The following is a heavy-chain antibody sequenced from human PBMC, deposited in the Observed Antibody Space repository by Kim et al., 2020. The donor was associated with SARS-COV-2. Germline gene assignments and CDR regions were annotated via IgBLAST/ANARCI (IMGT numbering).Heavy chain of an antibody. J-gene: IGHJ4*02. CDR1: GFTFGDYA. D-gene: IGHD2-2*01. V-gene: IGHV3-49*03. CDR2: IRSKAYGGTT. CDR3: TRDVRGDIVVVPAAIPFDY. Sequence: GGSLRLSCTASGFTFGDYAMSWFRQAPGKGLEGVGFIRSKAYGGTTEYAASVKGRFTISRDDSKSIAYLQMNSLKTEDTAVYYCTRDVRGDIVVVPAAIPFDYWGQGTLVTVSS.